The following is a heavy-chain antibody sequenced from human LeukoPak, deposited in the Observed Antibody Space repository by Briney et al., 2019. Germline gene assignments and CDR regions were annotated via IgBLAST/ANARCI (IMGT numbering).Heavy chain of an antibody. CDR2: INPSGGNT. D-gene: IGHD2-2*02. V-gene: IGHV1-46*01. CDR1: GYTFTTYY. J-gene: IGHJ4*02. Sequence: ASVKVSCKASGYTFTTYYIHWVRQAPGQGLEWMGIINPSGGNTDYAQKFQGRVTMTRDTSTSTVYMELSSLRSEDTAVYYCARDTNIPESETFHYWGQGTLVTVSS. CDR3: ARDTNIPESETFHY.